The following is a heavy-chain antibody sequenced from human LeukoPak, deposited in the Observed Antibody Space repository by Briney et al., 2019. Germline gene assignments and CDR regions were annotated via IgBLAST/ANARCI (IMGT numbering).Heavy chain of an antibody. CDR1: GYSINSGYY. D-gene: IGHD6-19*01. V-gene: IGHV4-38-2*02. Sequence: SETLSLTCTVSGYSINSGYYWGWIRQPPGKGLEWIGSIYHSGSTYYNPSLKSRATIPKDTSKNQFSLKLSSVTAADTAVYYCARSSVSVAGKEALFDYWGQGTLVTVSS. J-gene: IGHJ4*02. CDR3: ARSSVSVAGKEALFDY. CDR2: IYHSGST.